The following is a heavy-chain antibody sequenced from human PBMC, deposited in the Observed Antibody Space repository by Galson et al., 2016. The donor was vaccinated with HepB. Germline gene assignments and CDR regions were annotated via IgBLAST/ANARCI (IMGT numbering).Heavy chain of an antibody. V-gene: IGHV1-8*01. Sequence: SVKVSCPAFVSIFTSFDIHWVRQAPGQGLEWVGWMNPKTGNTVSAQKFQGRVTLTRDTYTNTAYMELTGLTSDDTALYFGTKINGQPLAGAADFWGRGTQVTVSS. D-gene: IGHD6-13*01. CDR2: MNPKTGNT. J-gene: IGHJ4*02. CDR3: TKINGQPLAGAADF. CDR1: VSIFTSFD.